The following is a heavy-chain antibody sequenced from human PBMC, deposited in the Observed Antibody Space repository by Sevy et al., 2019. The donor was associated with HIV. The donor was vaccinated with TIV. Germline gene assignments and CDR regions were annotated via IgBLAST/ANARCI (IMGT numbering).Heavy chain of an antibody. Sequence: GESLKISCAASGFTFSDYWMNWVRQAPGKGLEWVANIKQDGSEKYYVDSVKGRFTISRDNAKNSLYLQMNSLRVEDTAVYFCAKLGFYYDSSAYDYFDYWGQGTLVTVSS. D-gene: IGHD3-22*01. CDR2: IKQDGSEK. J-gene: IGHJ4*02. CDR3: AKLGFYYDSSAYDYFDY. CDR1: GFTFSDYW. V-gene: IGHV3-7*01.